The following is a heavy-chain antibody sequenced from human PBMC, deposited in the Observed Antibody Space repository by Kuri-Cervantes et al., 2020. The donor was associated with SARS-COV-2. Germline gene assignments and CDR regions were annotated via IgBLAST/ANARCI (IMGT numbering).Heavy chain of an antibody. Sequence: SVKVSCKASGGTFSSYAISWVRQAPGQGLEWMGGIIPIFGKANYAQKFQGRVTITADESTSTAYMELSSLRSEDTAVYYCAREGGAGTPEGGWFDPWGQRTLVTVSS. CDR3: AREGGAGTPEGGWFDP. CDR2: IIPIFGKA. J-gene: IGHJ5*02. D-gene: IGHD1-7*01. CDR1: GGTFSSYA. V-gene: IGHV1-69*13.